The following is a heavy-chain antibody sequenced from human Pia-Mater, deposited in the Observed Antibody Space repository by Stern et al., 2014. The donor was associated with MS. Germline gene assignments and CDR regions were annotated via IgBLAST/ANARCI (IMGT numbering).Heavy chain of an antibody. CDR1: RFPFKEYI. CDR3: AREDYTQDFDY. Sequence: EVNLVESGGGLVKPGGSLRLSCAASRFPFKEYILNWVRQAPGTGLEWVSAISGDSGDIHYAASVKGRFTISRDNLKNSLYLQMNSLRAEDTAFYYCAREDYTQDFDYWGRGTLVTVSS. V-gene: IGHV3-21*04. J-gene: IGHJ4*02. D-gene: IGHD4-11*01. CDR2: ISGDSGDI.